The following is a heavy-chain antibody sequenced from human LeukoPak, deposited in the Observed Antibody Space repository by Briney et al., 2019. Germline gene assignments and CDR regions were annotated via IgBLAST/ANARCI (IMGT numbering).Heavy chain of an antibody. CDR3: ARADDFWSGADY. J-gene: IGHJ4*02. CDR2: IYSGGST. V-gene: IGHV3-53*01. CDR1: GFTVSSNY. Sequence: GGSLRLXCAASGFTVSSNYMSWVRQAPGKGLEWVSVIYSGGSTYYADSVKGRFTISRDNSKNTLYLQMNSLRAEDTAVYYCARADDFWSGADYWGQGTLVTVSS. D-gene: IGHD3-3*01.